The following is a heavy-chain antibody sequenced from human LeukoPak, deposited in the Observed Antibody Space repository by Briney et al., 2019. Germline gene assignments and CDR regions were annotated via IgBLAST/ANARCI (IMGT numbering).Heavy chain of an antibody. Sequence: SETLSLTCAVSGGSISSGGYSWSWIRQPPGKGLEWIGYIYYSGSTYYNPSLKSRVTISVDTSKNQFSLKLSSVTAADTAVYYCARDRDSSGYRLTNDYWGQGTLVTVSS. CDR1: GGSISSGGYS. J-gene: IGHJ4*02. D-gene: IGHD3-22*01. V-gene: IGHV4-30-4*07. CDR2: IYYSGST. CDR3: ARDRDSSGYRLTNDY.